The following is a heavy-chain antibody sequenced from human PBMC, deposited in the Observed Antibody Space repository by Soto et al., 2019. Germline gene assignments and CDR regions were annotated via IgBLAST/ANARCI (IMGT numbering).Heavy chain of an antibody. D-gene: IGHD5-12*01. CDR2: ISYDGSNK. J-gene: IGHJ2*01. CDR1: GFTFSSYG. V-gene: IGHV3-30*18. Sequence: QVQLVESGGGVVQPGRSLRLSCAASGFTFSSYGMHWVRQAPGKGLEWMAVISYDGSNKYYADSVKGRFTISRDNSKNTLYLQMNSLRAEDTAVYYCAKNRVEGATNWYFDLWGRGTLVTVSS. CDR3: AKNRVEGATNWYFDL.